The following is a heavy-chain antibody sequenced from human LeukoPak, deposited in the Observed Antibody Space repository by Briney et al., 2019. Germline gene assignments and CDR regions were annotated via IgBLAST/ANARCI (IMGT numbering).Heavy chain of an antibody. Sequence: GGSLRLSCAASGFTFSKYAMHWVRQAPGKGLEWVANIKQDGSEKYYVDSVKGRFTISRDNAKNSLYLQMNSLRAEDTAVYYCARDRGERYYDSSGYSVDYWGQGTLVTVSS. J-gene: IGHJ4*02. CDR1: GFTFSKYA. V-gene: IGHV3-7*01. CDR3: ARDRGERYYDSSGYSVDY. D-gene: IGHD3-22*01. CDR2: IKQDGSEK.